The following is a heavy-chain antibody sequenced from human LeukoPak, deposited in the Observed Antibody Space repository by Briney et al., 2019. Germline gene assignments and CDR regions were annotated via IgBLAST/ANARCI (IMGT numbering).Heavy chain of an antibody. CDR1: GGSISSYY. J-gene: IGHJ4*02. CDR3: ARDWDSGSYYGFDY. V-gene: IGHV4-4*07. D-gene: IGHD1-26*01. Sequence: SETLSLTCTVSGGSISSYYWNWIRQPAGKGLEWIGRIYSSGTTSYNSSLKSRVTMSVDTSKNQFSLKLSSVTAADTAVYYCARDWDSGSYYGFDYWGQGTLVTVSS. CDR2: IYSSGTT.